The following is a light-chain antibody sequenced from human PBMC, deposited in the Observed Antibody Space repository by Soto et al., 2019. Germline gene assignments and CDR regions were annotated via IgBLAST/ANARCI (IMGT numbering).Light chain of an antibody. CDR2: EVN. Sequence: QSVLTQPASGSGSPGQSLTISCTGTSSDVGGYNYVSWYQQHPGNAPRLLIYEVNNQPSGVPNRFSHCKSGNTASLTISGLQAEDEADYYCSSKTSSRTPFVFATGTKGTV. J-gene: IGLJ1*01. V-gene: IGLV2-14*01. CDR1: SSDVGGYNY. CDR3: SSKTSSRTPFV.